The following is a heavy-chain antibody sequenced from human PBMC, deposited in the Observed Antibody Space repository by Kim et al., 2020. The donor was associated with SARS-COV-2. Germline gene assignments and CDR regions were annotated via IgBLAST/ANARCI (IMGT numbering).Heavy chain of an antibody. Sequence: GESLKISCEASGYTFTNYWITWVRQMPGRGLEWLGKIDPGDSYTKYNPSFEGHLTFSTDKSLTTAFLQWSSLKASDTAIYYWARGGTTNFDYWGQGTLVTVFS. CDR1: GYTFTNYW. CDR3: ARGGTTNFDY. D-gene: IGHD3-16*01. V-gene: IGHV5-10-1*01. CDR2: IDPGDSYT. J-gene: IGHJ4*02.